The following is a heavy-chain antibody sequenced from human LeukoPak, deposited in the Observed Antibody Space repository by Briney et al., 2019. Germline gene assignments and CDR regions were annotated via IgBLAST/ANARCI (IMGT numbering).Heavy chain of an antibody. V-gene: IGHV3-23*01. CDR3: AEATGTLGK. J-gene: IGHJ4*02. Sequence: PGGSLRLSCAASGFTFSSYAMSWARQAPGEGLEWVSTISRDGKTNYGESVKGRFTISRDKSKNTLYLGMNSLTAEDTAIYFCAEATGTLGKWDQGTLVTVSS. CDR2: ISRDGKT. CDR1: GFTFSSYA. D-gene: IGHD1-1*01.